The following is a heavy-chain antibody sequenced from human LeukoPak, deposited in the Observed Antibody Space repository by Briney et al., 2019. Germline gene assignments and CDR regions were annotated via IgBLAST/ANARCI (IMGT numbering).Heavy chain of an antibody. CDR3: AGGQYYYDSSGHQPTDY. Sequence: ASVKVSCKASGYTFTSYDINWVRQATGQGLEWMGWMNPNSGNTGYAQKFQGRVTMTRNTSISTAYMELSSLRSEDTAVYYCAGGQYYYDSSGHQPTDYWGQGTPVTVSS. CDR2: MNPNSGNT. CDR1: GYTFTSYD. D-gene: IGHD3-22*01. J-gene: IGHJ4*02. V-gene: IGHV1-8*01.